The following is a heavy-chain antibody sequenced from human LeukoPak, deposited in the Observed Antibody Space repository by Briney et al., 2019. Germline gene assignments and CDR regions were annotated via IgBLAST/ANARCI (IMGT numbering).Heavy chain of an antibody. D-gene: IGHD3-22*01. Sequence: GGSLRLSCAASGFTFDKAWMTWVRQAPGKGLEWVGRIKSKIHGGTIDYAAPVKGRFTISRDDSENTVYLQMSSLRAEDTAVYYCARRSVAYSYDSSGYSPVYYFDYWGQGTLVTVSS. CDR2: IKSKIHGGTI. J-gene: IGHJ4*02. CDR1: GFTFDKAW. CDR3: ARRSVAYSYDSSGYSPVYYFDY. V-gene: IGHV3-15*01.